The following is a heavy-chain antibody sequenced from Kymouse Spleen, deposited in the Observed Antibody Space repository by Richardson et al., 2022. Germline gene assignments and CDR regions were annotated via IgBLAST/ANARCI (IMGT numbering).Heavy chain of an antibody. CDR3: ARHHLQSYFDY. V-gene: IGHV4-39*01. D-gene: IGHD4-11,IGHD4-11*01. J-gene: IGHJ4*02. CDR2: IYYSGST. CDR1: GGSISSSSYY. Sequence: QLQLQESGPGLVKPSETLSLTCTVSGGSISSSSYYWGWIRQPPGKGLEWIGSIYYSGSTYYNPSLKSRVTISVDTSKNQFSLKLSSVTAADTAVYYCARHHLQSYFDYWGQGTLVTVSS.